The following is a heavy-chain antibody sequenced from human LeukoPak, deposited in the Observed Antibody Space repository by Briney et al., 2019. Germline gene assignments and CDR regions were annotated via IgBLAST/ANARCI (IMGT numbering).Heavy chain of an antibody. J-gene: IGHJ4*02. CDR2: INHSGST. CDR1: GGSFSGYY. D-gene: IGHD2-2*01. CDR3: ARGRKDIVVVPAAIFNY. Sequence: TPETLSLTCAVYGGSFSGYYWSWIRQPPGKGLEWIGEINHSGSTNYNPSLKSRVTISVDTSKNQFSLKLSSVTAADTAVYYCARGRKDIVVVPAAIFNYWGRGTLVTVSS. V-gene: IGHV4-34*01.